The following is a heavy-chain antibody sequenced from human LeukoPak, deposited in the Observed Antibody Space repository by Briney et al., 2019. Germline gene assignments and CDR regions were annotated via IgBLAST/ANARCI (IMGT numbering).Heavy chain of an antibody. D-gene: IGHD5-24*01. V-gene: IGHV3-30*03. J-gene: IGHJ4*02. Sequence: GGSLRLSCAASGFTFDDYGMSWVRQGPGKGLEWVAIISYDGSNEYYADSVKGRFTISRDNSKNTLYLQMNSLRAADTAVYYCARHRSGWLQSSLDYWGQGTLVTVSS. CDR1: GFTFDDYG. CDR3: ARHRSGWLQSSLDY. CDR2: ISYDGSNE.